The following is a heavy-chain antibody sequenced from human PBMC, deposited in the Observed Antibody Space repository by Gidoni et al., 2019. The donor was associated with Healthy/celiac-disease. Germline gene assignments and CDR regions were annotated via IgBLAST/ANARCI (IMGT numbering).Heavy chain of an antibody. J-gene: IGHJ3*02. CDR3: ASEPGSDAFDI. CDR1: GGSFSCYY. V-gene: IGHV4-34*02. CDR2: INHSGST. D-gene: IGHD1-26*01. Sequence: QVQLQQWGAGLLKPSDTLSLTCPVYGGSFSCYYWLWIRQPPGKGLEWIGEINHSGSTNYNPSLKSRVTISVDTSKNQFSLKLSSVTAADTAVYYCASEPGSDAFDIWGQGTMVTVSS.